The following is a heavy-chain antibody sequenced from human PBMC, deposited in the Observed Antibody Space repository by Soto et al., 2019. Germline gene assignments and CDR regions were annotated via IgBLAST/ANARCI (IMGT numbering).Heavy chain of an antibody. CDR2: IYNSGST. CDR1: GGSVSSGNQY. J-gene: IGHJ4*02. V-gene: IGHV4-61*01. Sequence: PSETLCLTCTVSGGSVSSGNQYWSWIRQPPGKGLEWIGYIYNSGSTDYNPSLKSRVSISVDTSKNQFSLNLSSVTAADTAMYLCASGSSVSAYIXSWGQGTLVXVSS. CDR3: ASGSSVSAYIXS. D-gene: IGHD6-13*01.